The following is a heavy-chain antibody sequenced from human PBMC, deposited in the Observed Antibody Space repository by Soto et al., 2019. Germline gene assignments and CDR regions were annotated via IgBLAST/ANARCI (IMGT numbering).Heavy chain of an antibody. V-gene: IGHV3-53*04. J-gene: IGHJ4*02. CDR2: IHRDGTT. CDR3: ARGPPVGGDF. CDR1: GFTVSSNF. D-gene: IGHD3-16*01. Sequence: EEQVVESGGGLVQPGGSLRLSCAASGFTVSSNFMSWVRQAPGKGLEWVAVIHRDGTTYYAESVKGRVTISRHNSTNTLYFQMNSLRPDDTAVYYCARGPPVGGDFWGQGTLVTVSS.